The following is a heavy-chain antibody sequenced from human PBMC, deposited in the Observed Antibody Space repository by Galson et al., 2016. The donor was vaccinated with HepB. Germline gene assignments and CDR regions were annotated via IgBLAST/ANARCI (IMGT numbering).Heavy chain of an antibody. CDR2: IIPMFRTP. D-gene: IGHD4-17*01. CDR3: ARVADYGDAYYYYAMDV. CDR1: GGIFSTFG. J-gene: IGHJ6*02. V-gene: IGHV1-69*13. Sequence: SVKVSCKASGGIFSTFGISWVRQAPGQGLEWMGGIIPMFRTPTYAQKFQGRVTITADEGTRTAYMDLSSLRPEDTALYYCARVADYGDAYYYYAMDVWGPATTVTVSS.